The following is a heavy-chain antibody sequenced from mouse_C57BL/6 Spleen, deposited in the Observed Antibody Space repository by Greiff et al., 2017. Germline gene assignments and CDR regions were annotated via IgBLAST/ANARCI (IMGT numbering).Heavy chain of an antibody. D-gene: IGHD2-3*01. CDR2: IYPGSGST. V-gene: IGHV1-55*01. CDR3: AIYDGSSWFAD. Sequence: QVQLKQSGAELVKPGASVKMSCKASGYTFTSYWITWVKQRPGQGLEWIGDIYPGSGSTNYNEKFKSKATLTVDTSSSTAYMQLSSLTSEDSAVYYCAIYDGSSWFADWGQGTLVTVSA. J-gene: IGHJ3*01. CDR1: GYTFTSYW.